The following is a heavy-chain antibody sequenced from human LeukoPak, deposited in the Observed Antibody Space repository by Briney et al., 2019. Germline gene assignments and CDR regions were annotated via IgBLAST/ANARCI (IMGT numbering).Heavy chain of an antibody. CDR2: IISDGSYT. CDR3: ARGSFRETEY. D-gene: IGHD3-10*01. Sequence: PGGSLRLSCVASGFPFSGYWMHWVRQAPGKGLVWVSRIISDGSYTSYADSVKGRFTISRDNAKNTLYLQMNSLRAEDTAVYYCARGSFRETEYWGQGTLVTV. CDR1: GFPFSGYW. V-gene: IGHV3-74*01. J-gene: IGHJ4*02.